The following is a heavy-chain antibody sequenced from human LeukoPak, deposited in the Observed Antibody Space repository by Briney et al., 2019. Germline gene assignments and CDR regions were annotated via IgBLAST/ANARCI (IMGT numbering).Heavy chain of an antibody. Sequence: GGSLRLSCAASGFTFSSYSMNWVRQAPGKGLEWVSSISSSSSYIYYADSVKGRFTISRDNAKNSLYLQMNSLRAEDTGVYYCATGARYVVVPAALFDYWGQGTLVTVSS. D-gene: IGHD2-2*01. J-gene: IGHJ4*02. V-gene: IGHV3-21*01. CDR1: GFTFSSYS. CDR2: ISSSSSYI. CDR3: ATGARYVVVPAALFDY.